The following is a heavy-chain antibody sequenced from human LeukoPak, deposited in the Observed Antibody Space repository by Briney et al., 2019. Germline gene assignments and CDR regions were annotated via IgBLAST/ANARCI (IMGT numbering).Heavy chain of an antibody. D-gene: IGHD3-10*01. CDR1: GYSFTRFW. J-gene: IGHJ4*02. CDR2: IYPGDSDT. V-gene: IGHV5-51*01. CDR3: ARVNSGVSFALDY. Sequence: GESLKISCKGSGYSFTRFWIGWVRQMPGKGLEWMGIIYPGDSDTRYSPSFQGQVTISVDKSISTAYLQWSSLEASDTAIYYCARVNSGVSFALDYGAQGPLVTVS.